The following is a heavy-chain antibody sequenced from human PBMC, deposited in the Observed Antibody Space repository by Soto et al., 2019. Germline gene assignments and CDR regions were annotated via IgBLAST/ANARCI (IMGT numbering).Heavy chain of an antibody. V-gene: IGHV5-51*01. J-gene: IGHJ6*02. D-gene: IGHD6-6*01. CDR2: IYPGDSDT. CDR1: GYSFTSYW. Sequence: GESLKISCKGSGYSFTSYWIGWVRQMPGKGLEWMGIIYPGDSDTSYSPSFQGQDTISADKSISPAYLQWSSLKASDTAMYYCARHRIAACGDSYYCMGVWGQVTTVTVSS. CDR3: ARHRIAACGDSYYCMGV.